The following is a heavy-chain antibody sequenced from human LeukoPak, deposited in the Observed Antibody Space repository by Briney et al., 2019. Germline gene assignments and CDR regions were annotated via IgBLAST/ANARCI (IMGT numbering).Heavy chain of an antibody. Sequence: GSSVKVSCKASGGTFSSYATSWVRQAPGQGLEWMGRIIPILGIANYAQKFQGRVTITADKSTSTAYMELSSLRSEDTAVYYCARVKVETGHAFDIWGQGTMVTVSS. V-gene: IGHV1-69*04. CDR3: ARVKVETGHAFDI. J-gene: IGHJ3*02. CDR1: GGTFSSYA. CDR2: IIPILGIA. D-gene: IGHD4-23*01.